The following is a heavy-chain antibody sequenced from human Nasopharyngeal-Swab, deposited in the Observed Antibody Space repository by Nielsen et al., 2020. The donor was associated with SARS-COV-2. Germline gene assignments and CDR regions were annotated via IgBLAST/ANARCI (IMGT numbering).Heavy chain of an antibody. CDR2: IYYSGST. CDR1: GGSISSGGYY. V-gene: IGHV4-31*03. Sequence: SETLSLTCTVSGGSISSGGYYWSWIRQHPGKGLEWIGYIYYSGSTYYNPSLKSRVTISVDTSKNQFSLKLSSVTAADTAVYYCARAHCITIFGVVSNFDDWGQGTLVTVSS. CDR3: ARAHCITIFGVVSNFDD. J-gene: IGHJ4*02. D-gene: IGHD3-3*01.